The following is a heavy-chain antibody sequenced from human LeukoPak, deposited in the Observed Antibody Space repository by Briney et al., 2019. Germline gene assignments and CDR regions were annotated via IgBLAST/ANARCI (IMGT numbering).Heavy chain of an antibody. CDR3: ARDREVGATGYYFDY. D-gene: IGHD1-26*01. J-gene: IGHJ4*02. CDR2: IYYTGST. V-gene: IGHV4-59*02. CDR1: GGSVSDYY. Sequence: SETLSLTCTISGGSVSDYYWSWIRQSPGKGLEWIGYIYYTGSTTYNPSLKSRVTISADTSKNHFSLRLSSVTAADTAVYYCARDREVGATGYYFDYWGQGTLVTVSS.